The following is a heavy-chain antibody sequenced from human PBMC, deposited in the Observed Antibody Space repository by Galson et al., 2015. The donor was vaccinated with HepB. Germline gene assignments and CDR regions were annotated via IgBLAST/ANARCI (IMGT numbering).Heavy chain of an antibody. D-gene: IGHD3-22*01. J-gene: IGHJ4*02. Sequence: SLRLSCAASGFTFSNAWMSWGRQAPGKGLEWVGRIKSKTDGGTTDYAAPVKGRFTISRDDSKNTLYLQMNSLKTEDTAVYYCTTAGYYDGLGGFDYWGQGTLVTVSS. CDR3: TTAGYYDGLGGFDY. V-gene: IGHV3-15*01. CDR2: IKSKTDGGTT. CDR1: GFTFSNAW.